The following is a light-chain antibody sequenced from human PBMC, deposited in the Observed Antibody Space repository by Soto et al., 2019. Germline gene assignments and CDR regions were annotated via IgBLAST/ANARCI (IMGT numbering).Light chain of an antibody. CDR1: RGIGST. J-gene: IGKJ4*01. CDR3: QHYVTWPLT. V-gene: IGKV3-15*01. CDR2: DTD. Sequence: EVVMTQSPATLSVSPGERATLSCRASRGIGSTLAWYQQKPGQTPRLLIYDTDTRATGVPARFIGSASGTEFTLPITSLQSEDFAIYYCQHYVTWPLTFGGGTRVENK.